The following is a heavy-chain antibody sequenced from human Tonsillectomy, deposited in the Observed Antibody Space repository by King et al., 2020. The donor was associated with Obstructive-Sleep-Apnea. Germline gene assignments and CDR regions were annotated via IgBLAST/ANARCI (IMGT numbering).Heavy chain of an antibody. J-gene: IGHJ4*02. CDR3: ARSNPSTVTTDY. V-gene: IGHV3-21*01. Sequence: VQLVESGGGLVKPGGSLRLSCAASGFTFSSYSMNWVRQAPGKGLEWVSSISSSSSYIYYADSVKGRFTISRDNAKNSLYLQMNSLRAEDTAVYYCARSNPSTVTTDYWDQGTLVTVSS. D-gene: IGHD4-17*01. CDR1: GFTFSSYS. CDR2: ISSSSSYI.